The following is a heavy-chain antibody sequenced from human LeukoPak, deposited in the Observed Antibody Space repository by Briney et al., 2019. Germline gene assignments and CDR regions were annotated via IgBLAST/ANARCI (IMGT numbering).Heavy chain of an antibody. D-gene: IGHD3-22*01. V-gene: IGHV4-31*03. CDR3: ARYYFDDSGYSNWFDP. Sequence: SETLSLTCTVSGGSISSGGHYWTWIRQHPGKGLEWIAYTHYSGTTYYNPSLKSRVTISLDTSKNQFSLKLSSVTAADTAVYYCARYYFDDSGYSNWFDPWGQGTLVTVSS. J-gene: IGHJ5*02. CDR1: GGSISSGGHY. CDR2: THYSGTT.